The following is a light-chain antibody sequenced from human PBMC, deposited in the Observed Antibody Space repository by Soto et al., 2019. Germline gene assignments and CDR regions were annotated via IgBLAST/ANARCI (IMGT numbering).Light chain of an antibody. Sequence: QSVLTQPPSVSGAPGQRVTMSCTGSSSSIGAGCDVHWYQHLPGTAPKLLIYGNTNRPSGVPDRFSGSKSGTSASLAITGLQAEDEADYYCQSYDTSLSGPVVFGGGTKLTVL. V-gene: IGLV1-40*01. CDR1: SSSIGAGCD. J-gene: IGLJ2*01. CDR2: GNT. CDR3: QSYDTSLSGPVV.